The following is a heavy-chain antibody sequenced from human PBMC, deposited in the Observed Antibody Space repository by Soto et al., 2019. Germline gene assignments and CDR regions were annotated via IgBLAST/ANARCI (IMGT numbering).Heavy chain of an antibody. V-gene: IGHV3-48*01. D-gene: IGHD1-1*01. CDR1: GFTFSSYS. CDR2: ISSSSSTI. J-gene: IGHJ5*02. Sequence: GGSLRLSCAASGFTFSSYSMNWVRQAPGKGLEWVSYISSSSSTIYYADSVKGRFTISRDNAKNSLYLQMNSLRAEDTAVYYCAIQNWNDWGWFDPWGQGTLVTVSS. CDR3: AIQNWNDWGWFDP.